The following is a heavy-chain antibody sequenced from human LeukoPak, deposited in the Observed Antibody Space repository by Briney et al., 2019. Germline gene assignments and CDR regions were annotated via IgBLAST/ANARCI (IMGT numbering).Heavy chain of an antibody. CDR1: GFTFSSYG. CDR3: ATNDYGDRYFDY. D-gene: IGHD4-17*01. Sequence: GGSLRLSCAASGFTFSSYGMHWVRQAPGKGLEWVAVISYDGSNKYYADSVKGRFTISRDNSKNTLYLQMNSLRAEDTAVYYCATNDYGDRYFDYWGQETLVTVSS. V-gene: IGHV3-30*03. CDR2: ISYDGSNK. J-gene: IGHJ4*02.